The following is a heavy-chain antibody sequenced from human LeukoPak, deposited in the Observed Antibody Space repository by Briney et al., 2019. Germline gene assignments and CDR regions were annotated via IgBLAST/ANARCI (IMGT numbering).Heavy chain of an antibody. D-gene: IGHD2-2*01. Sequence: SVKVSCKASGGTFSSYAISWVRQAPGKGLEWMGRIIPIFGTANYAQKFQGRVTITTDESTSTAYMELSSLRSEDTAVYYCATDNAQLLSLRRWGQGTLVTVSS. V-gene: IGHV1-69*05. CDR2: IIPIFGTA. J-gene: IGHJ4*02. CDR3: ATDNAQLLSLRR. CDR1: GGTFSSYA.